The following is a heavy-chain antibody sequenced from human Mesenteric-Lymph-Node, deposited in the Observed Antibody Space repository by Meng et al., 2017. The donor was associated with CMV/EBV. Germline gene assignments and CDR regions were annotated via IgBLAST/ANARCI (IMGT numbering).Heavy chain of an antibody. CDR1: GGAFSGYH. D-gene: IGHD4-23*01. CDR3: ARHQRWLKSEGGFNY. V-gene: IGHV4-34*01. CDR2: INHSGST. Sequence: QVQPPQVGSGLSQPSATLSLPFPVDGGAFSGYHWSWIRQPPGKGLEWIGEINHSGSTNYNPSLKSRVTISVDTSKNQFSLKLSSVTAADTAVYYCARHQRWLKSEGGFNYWGQGTLVTVSS. J-gene: IGHJ4*02.